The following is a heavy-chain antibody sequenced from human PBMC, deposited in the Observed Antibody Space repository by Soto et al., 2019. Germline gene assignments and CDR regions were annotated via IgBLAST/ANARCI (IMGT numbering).Heavy chain of an antibody. CDR1: GGSFSGYY. Sequence: QVQLQQWGAGLLKPSETLSLTCAVYGGSFSGYYWNWIRQPPGKGLEWIGEITHSGNTNYNPSLKSRVTISVDTSKNQFSLKLSSVTAADTAVYYCARGGDETPAGYWGQGTLVTVSS. CDR3: ARGGDETPAGY. D-gene: IGHD3-16*01. J-gene: IGHJ4*02. CDR2: ITHSGNT. V-gene: IGHV4-34*01.